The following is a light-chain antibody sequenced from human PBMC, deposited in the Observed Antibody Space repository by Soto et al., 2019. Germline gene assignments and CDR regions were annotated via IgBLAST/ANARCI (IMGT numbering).Light chain of an antibody. V-gene: IGKV3-20*01. CDR3: QQYGTSPPT. J-gene: IGKJ1*01. CDR2: DAS. Sequence: EIVLTQSPATLSFSPVERATLSCRASQSVSSSLAWYQQKPGQAPRLLIFDASNRATGIAARFSGSGSGTDFTLTISRLEPEDFAVYNCQQYGTSPPTFGQGTKVDIK. CDR1: QSVSSS.